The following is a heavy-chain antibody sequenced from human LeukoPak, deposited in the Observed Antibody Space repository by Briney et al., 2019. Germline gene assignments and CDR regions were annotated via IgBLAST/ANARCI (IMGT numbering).Heavy chain of an antibody. D-gene: IGHD6-13*01. CDR1: GFTFSSYA. CDR3: ARAYGSSWYDY. V-gene: IGHV3-23*01. J-gene: IGHJ4*02. CDR2: ISGSGGST. Sequence: GGSLRLSCAASGFTFSSYAMSWVRQAPGKGLEWVSAISGSGGSTYYADSVKGRFTISRDKSKSTLYLEMNGLRAEDTAVYHCARAYGSSWYDYWGQGTLVTVSS.